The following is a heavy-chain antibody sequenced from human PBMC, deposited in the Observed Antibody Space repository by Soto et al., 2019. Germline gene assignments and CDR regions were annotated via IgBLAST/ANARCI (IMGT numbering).Heavy chain of an antibody. V-gene: IGHV1-2*04. D-gene: IGHD6-19*01. CDR3: ARGLIAVAGLAFDI. Sequence: ASVKVSCKASGYTFTGYYMHWVRQAPGQGLEWMGWINPNSGGTNYAQKFQGWVTMTRDTSISTAYMELSRLRSDDTAVYYCARGLIAVAGLAFDIWGQGTMVTVS. CDR1: GYTFTGYY. CDR2: INPNSGGT. J-gene: IGHJ3*02.